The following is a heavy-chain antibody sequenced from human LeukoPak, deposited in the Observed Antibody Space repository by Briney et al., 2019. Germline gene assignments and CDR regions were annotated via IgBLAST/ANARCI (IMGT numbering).Heavy chain of an antibody. CDR1: GYTFTGYY. Sequence: ASVKVSCKASGYTFTGYYMHWVRQAPGQGLEWMGRIIPILGIANYAQKFQGRVTITADKSTSTAYMELSSLRSEDTAVYYCARDRSEAGPFDYWGQGTLVTVSS. V-gene: IGHV1-69*04. CDR3: ARDRSEAGPFDY. CDR2: IIPILGIA. J-gene: IGHJ4*02. D-gene: IGHD3-3*01.